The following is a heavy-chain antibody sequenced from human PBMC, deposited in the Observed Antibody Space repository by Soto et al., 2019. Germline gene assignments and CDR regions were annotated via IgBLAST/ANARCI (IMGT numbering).Heavy chain of an antibody. CDR2: IIPMFATP. CDR1: GGTFSRYA. Sequence: VASVKVSCKASGGTFSRYAISWVRQAPGQGLEWMGGIIPMFATPNYAEKFQGRLSITADESTTTVYMQLSSLRSEDTAVYYCARQFDYDSSGHYYAYWGQGTLVTVSS. J-gene: IGHJ4*02. V-gene: IGHV1-69*13. D-gene: IGHD3-22*01. CDR3: ARQFDYDSSGHYYAY.